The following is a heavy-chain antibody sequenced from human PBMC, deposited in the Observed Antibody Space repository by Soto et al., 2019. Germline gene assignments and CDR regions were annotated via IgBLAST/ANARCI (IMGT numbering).Heavy chain of an antibody. CDR3: SRDDSDWFFN. V-gene: IGHV3-23*01. CDR1: GVTFTNYA. J-gene: IGHJ4*02. Sequence: GGSLRLSCVASGVTFTNYAMSWVRQAPGKGLEWVSLIIGSGTKTYYADSVKGRFTISRDSSKNTLYLHIDSLRADDTAVYYCSRDDSDWFFNWGRGTLVTVSS. D-gene: IGHD3-9*01. CDR2: IIGSGTKT.